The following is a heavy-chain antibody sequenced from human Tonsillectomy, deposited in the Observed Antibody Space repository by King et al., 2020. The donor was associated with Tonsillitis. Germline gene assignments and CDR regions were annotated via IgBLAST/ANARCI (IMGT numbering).Heavy chain of an antibody. CDR2: IFSDGSNK. V-gene: IGHV3-30*04. CDR1: GFTFGGFP. J-gene: IGHJ4*02. D-gene: IGHD2-15*01. CDR3: ARDSGRVTTDYFDY. Sequence: HVQLVESGGGVVQPGRSLRLSCAASGFTFGGFPVHWVRQAPGKGLEWVAVIFSDGSNKYYADSVKGRFTISRDNAKNTLYLHMNSLRAEDTAVYYCARDSGRVTTDYFDYWGQGTLVTVSS.